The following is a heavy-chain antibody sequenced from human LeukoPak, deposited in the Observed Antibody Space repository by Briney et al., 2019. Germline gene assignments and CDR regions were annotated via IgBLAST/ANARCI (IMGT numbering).Heavy chain of an antibody. V-gene: IGHV4-34*01. D-gene: IGHD3-22*01. CDR3: ARTGYYYDSSGYLLR. CDR1: GVSFSGYY. J-gene: IGHJ4*02. Sequence: PSETLSLTCAVYGVSFSGYYWSWIRQPPGKGLEWIGEINHSGSTNYNPSLKSRVTISVDTSKNQFSLKLSSVTAADTAVYYCARTGYYYDSSGYLLRWGQGTLVTVSS. CDR2: INHSGST.